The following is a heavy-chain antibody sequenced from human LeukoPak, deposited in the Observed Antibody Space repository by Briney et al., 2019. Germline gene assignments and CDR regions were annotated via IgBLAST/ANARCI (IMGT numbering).Heavy chain of an antibody. V-gene: IGHV3-53*01. CDR3: ARERYDILTGYVEYYFFYFMDV. J-gene: IGHJ6*03. CDR1: GFPVSSNS. Sequence: GGSLRLSCAASGFPVSSNSMNWVRQAPGKGLEWVSVIYANGTTFYSDSVKGRFTISRDNSKNTLFLQMTSLRAEDTAVYYCARERYDILTGYVEYYFFYFMDVWGKGTTVTISS. CDR2: IYANGTT. D-gene: IGHD3-9*01.